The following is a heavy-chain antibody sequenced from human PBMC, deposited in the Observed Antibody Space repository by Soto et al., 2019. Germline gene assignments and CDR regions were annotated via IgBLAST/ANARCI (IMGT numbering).Heavy chain of an antibody. CDR1: ELTFSSNA. V-gene: IGHV3-23*01. J-gene: IGHJ3*02. Sequence: GGSLRLSCADSELTFSSNAMSWVIPAPGKGLAWVSAISGSGGSTYYADSVKGRFTISRDNSKNTLYLQMNSLRAEDTAVYYCAKDEEDIVVVVAAIGAFDIWGQGTMVTVSS. D-gene: IGHD2-15*01. CDR3: AKDEEDIVVVVAAIGAFDI. CDR2: ISGSGGST.